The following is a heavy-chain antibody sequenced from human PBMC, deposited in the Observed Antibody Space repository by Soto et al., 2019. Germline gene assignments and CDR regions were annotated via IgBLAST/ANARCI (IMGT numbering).Heavy chain of an antibody. J-gene: IGHJ5*02. CDR1: GGTFSSYA. CDR3: ARVANYVSPGWFDP. V-gene: IGHV1-69*06. Sequence: QVQLVQSGAEVKKPGSSVKVSCKASGGTFSSYAISWVRQAPGQGLEWMGGIIPIFGTANYAQKLQGRVTIIADKSTSTAYMELSMLRSEDTAVYYCARVANYVSPGWFDPWGPGTLVTVSS. CDR2: IIPIFGTA. D-gene: IGHD4-4*01.